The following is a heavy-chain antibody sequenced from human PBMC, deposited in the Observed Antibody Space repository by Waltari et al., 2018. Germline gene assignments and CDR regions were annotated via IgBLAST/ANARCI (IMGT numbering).Heavy chain of an antibody. CDR1: GGTFSRYA. CDR2: IIPILGTA. V-gene: IGHV1-69*08. J-gene: IGHJ6*02. Sequence: QVQLVQSGAEVKKPGSSVKVSCKASGGTFSRYAIRWVRQAPGQGLERMGRIIPILGTASYAQKFQGRVTSTADKSTSTAYMELVSLRSEDTAVYYCARGEASSSSYYYYGMDVWGQGTTVTVSS. D-gene: IGHD6-6*01. CDR3: ARGEASSSSYYYYGMDV.